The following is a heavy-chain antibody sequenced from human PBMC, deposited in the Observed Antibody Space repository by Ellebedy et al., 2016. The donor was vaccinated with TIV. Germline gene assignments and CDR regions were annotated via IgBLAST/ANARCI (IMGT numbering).Heavy chain of an antibody. D-gene: IGHD3-22*01. Sequence: GGSLRLXXAASGSTFSSYAMSWVRQAPGTGLEWVSTVSNSGGSTYYADSVKGRFTISRDNSKNTLYLQMNSLRAEDTAVYYCAKELRITMIVVVIFKYFDLWGRGTLVTVSS. CDR2: VSNSGGST. V-gene: IGHV3-23*01. CDR3: AKELRITMIVVVIFKYFDL. CDR1: GSTFSSYA. J-gene: IGHJ2*01.